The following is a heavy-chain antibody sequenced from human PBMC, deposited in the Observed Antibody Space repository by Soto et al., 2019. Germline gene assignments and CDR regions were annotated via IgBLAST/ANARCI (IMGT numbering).Heavy chain of an antibody. Sequence: PGGSLRLSCVVSGFIFSSSAMNWVRQAPGKGLEWVSTISGSGVSKYYADSVKGRFTISRDNSNNTVSLQMNSLRAEDAAVYYCAKDRSPGATIWNVYWGQGTLVTVSS. CDR1: GFIFSSSA. D-gene: IGHD1-26*01. CDR2: ISGSGVSK. CDR3: AKDRSPGATIWNVY. J-gene: IGHJ4*02. V-gene: IGHV3-23*01.